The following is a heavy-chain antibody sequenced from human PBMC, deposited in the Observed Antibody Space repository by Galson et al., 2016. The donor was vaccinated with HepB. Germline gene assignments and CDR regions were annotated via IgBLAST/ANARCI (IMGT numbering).Heavy chain of an antibody. CDR3: VGYCGGGACPDY. V-gene: IGHV4-39*01. CDR2: FCYTGIT. CDR1: GGSVTNHQYC. D-gene: IGHD2-15*01. Sequence: LSLTCIVSGGSVTNHQYCWGWVRQAPGKGLEWIASFCYTGITYYNPSLRSRLTMDVDTSKFQLSLHLRSVAAADTAVYYCVGYCGGGACPDYWGQGTLVTVSS. J-gene: IGHJ4*02.